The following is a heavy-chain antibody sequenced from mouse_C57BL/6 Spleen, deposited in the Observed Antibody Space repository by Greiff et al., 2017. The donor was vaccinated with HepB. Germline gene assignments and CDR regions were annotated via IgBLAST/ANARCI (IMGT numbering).Heavy chain of an antibody. J-gene: IGHJ4*01. D-gene: IGHD1-3*01. CDR3: ASLTEDAMDY. CDR1: GYSITSCYY. CDR2: ISYDGSN. Sequence: EVKLLESGPGLVKPSQSLSLTCSVTGYSITSCYYWNWIRQFPGNNLEWIGYISYDGSNNYNPYLKNRITITRDTSKNQFFLKLNSVTTEDTATYYCASLTEDAMDYWGQGTSVTVSS. V-gene: IGHV3-6*01.